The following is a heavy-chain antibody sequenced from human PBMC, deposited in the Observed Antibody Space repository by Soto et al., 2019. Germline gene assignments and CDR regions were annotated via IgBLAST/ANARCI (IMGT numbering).Heavy chain of an antibody. D-gene: IGHD4-17*01. J-gene: IGHJ5*02. CDR1: GYTFNTYG. V-gene: IGHV1-18*01. CDR2: ISGYNVDT. Sequence: QVQLVQSGGEMKKPGASVKVSCETSGYTFNTYGVYWVRQVPGQGLEWMVWISGYNVDTRYAQNFQDRITMTIDRSTSTAYMELRSLRTDDTAVYDCAREPLPQGYGDPPASWGQGTLVTVSS. CDR3: AREPLPQGYGDPPAS.